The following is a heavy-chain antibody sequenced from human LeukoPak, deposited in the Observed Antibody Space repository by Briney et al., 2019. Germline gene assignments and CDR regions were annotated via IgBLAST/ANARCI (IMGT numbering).Heavy chain of an antibody. D-gene: IGHD6-19*01. J-gene: IGHJ4*02. CDR1: GFTFSSYW. CDR2: IKQDGSEK. Sequence: GGSLRLSCAASGFTFSSYWMSWVRQAPGKGLEWVANIKQDGSEKYYVDSVKGRFTISRDNAKNSLYLQMNSLRAEDTAMYYCARSLNPYSSGWYDYWGQGTLVTVSS. CDR3: ARSLNPYSSGWYDY. V-gene: IGHV3-7*01.